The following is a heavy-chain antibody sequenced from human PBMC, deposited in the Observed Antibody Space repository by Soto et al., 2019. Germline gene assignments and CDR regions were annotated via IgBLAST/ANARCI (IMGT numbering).Heavy chain of an antibody. J-gene: IGHJ5*01. Sequence: GGSLRLSCSASGFSFSGDAVHWVRQAPGKGLKYLSGIISNGGTKYYTDSVKGRFTISRDNSKDMLFLQMSSLRVDDTAVYYCAKDRDPDGIWTFDSWGQGTLVTVSS. CDR2: IISNGGTK. V-gene: IGHV3-64D*06. CDR1: GFSFSGDA. D-gene: IGHD3-9*01. CDR3: AKDRDPDGIWTFDS.